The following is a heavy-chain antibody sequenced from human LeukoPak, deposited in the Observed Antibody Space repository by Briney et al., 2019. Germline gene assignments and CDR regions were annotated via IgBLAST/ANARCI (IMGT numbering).Heavy chain of an antibody. CDR3: AKGFYYGSGSETYYFDY. CDR1: GFTFSSYG. Sequence: PGGSLRLSCAASGFTFSSYGMHWVRQAPGKGLEWVAVISYDGSNKYYADSVKGRFTISRDNSKNTLYLQMNSLRAEDTAVYYCAKGFYYGSGSETYYFDYWGQGTLVTVSS. V-gene: IGHV3-30*18. D-gene: IGHD3-10*01. CDR2: ISYDGSNK. J-gene: IGHJ4*02.